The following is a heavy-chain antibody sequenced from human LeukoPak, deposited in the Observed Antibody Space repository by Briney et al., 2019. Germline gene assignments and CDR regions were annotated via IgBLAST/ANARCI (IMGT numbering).Heavy chain of an antibody. Sequence: GGSLRLSCAASGFTFSSYAMSWVRQAPGKGLEWVSAISGSGGSTYYADSVKGRFTISRDNSKNTLYLQMNSLRAEDTAVYYCARERVYDISGYNHDAFDIWGQGTMVTVSS. CDR2: ISGSGGST. D-gene: IGHD3-22*01. V-gene: IGHV3-23*01. CDR3: ARERVYDISGYNHDAFDI. CDR1: GFTFSSYA. J-gene: IGHJ3*02.